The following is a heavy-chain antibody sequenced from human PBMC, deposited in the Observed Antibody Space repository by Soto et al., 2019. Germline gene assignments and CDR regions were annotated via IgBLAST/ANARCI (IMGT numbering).Heavy chain of an antibody. CDR1: GYTFSSYD. Sequence: QVQLVQSGAEVKKPGASVKVSCKASGYTFSSYDINWVRQATGQGLEWMGWLNSNSGDTGYAQKFQGSVTLTRNTSINTAYIELSSLTSDDTAVYYCATSGGGWYLYWGQGTLVTVSS. V-gene: IGHV1-8*01. CDR3: ATSGGGWYLY. D-gene: IGHD6-19*01. J-gene: IGHJ4*02. CDR2: LNSNSGDT.